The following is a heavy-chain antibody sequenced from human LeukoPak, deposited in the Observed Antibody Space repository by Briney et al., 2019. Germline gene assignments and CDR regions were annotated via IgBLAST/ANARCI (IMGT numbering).Heavy chain of an antibody. V-gene: IGHV3-53*05. D-gene: IGHD2-2*01. CDR1: GFTVSRDY. Sequence: GGCLRVSCATSGFTVSRDYMSSVRPAPGEGLEWVSVIYSGGSTYYADSVKGRFTISRDNYKSTLYLQMNSLKAEDTAVYYCATGAYKRVPAASSYYFDYWGQGTLVTVSS. CDR2: IYSGGST. CDR3: ATGAYKRVPAASSYYFDY. J-gene: IGHJ4*02.